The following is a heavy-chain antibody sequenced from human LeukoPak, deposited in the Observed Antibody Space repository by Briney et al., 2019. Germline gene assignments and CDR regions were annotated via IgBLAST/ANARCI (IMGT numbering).Heavy chain of an antibody. V-gene: IGHV1-18*01. Sequence: ASVKVSCKASGYTFTSYGIIWVRQAPGQGLEWMGWISAYNGNTNYAQKLQGRVTMTTDTSTSTAYMELRSLRSDDTAVYYCARVDSSGWYSYYYYYGMDVWSQGTTVTVSS. CDR2: ISAYNGNT. CDR3: ARVDSSGWYSYYYYYGMDV. CDR1: GYTFTSYG. J-gene: IGHJ6*02. D-gene: IGHD6-19*01.